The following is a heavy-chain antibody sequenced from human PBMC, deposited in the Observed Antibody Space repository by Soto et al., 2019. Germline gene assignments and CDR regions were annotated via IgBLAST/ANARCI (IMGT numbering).Heavy chain of an antibody. D-gene: IGHD1-7*01. CDR3: AGYNWNYYFDP. CDR2: IYHSGST. Sequence: WATLSLTCTVSGGSVRDGSYYWAWLRQPPGKGLEWIGHIYHSGSTIYNPSLKSRVTISIDTSKSQFSLNLNSMTAADTAVYYCAGYNWNYYFDPWGQGTLVTVGS. CDR1: GGSVRDGSYY. J-gene: IGHJ5*02. V-gene: IGHV4-61*01.